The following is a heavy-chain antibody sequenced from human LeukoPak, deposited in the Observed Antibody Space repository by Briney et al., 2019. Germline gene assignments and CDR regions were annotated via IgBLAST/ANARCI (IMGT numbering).Heavy chain of an antibody. V-gene: IGHV1-18*04. CDR2: ISADNGDT. D-gene: IGHD6-13*01. Sequence: ASVKVSCKGSGYTLSNHAFSWVRQAPGQGLEWMGWISADNGDTNHAQKFQGRVSLTTDTSTSTAYMELRSLRSDDTAVYYCARVYEPGIAAAGLYSYWGQGTLVTVSS. CDR1: GYTLSNHA. CDR3: ARVYEPGIAAAGLYSY. J-gene: IGHJ4*02.